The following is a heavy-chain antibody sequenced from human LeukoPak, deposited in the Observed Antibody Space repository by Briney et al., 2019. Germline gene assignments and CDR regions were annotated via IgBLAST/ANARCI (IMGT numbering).Heavy chain of an antibody. D-gene: IGHD4-17*01. CDR2: INLDGSEK. CDR1: GFTFSRYW. Sequence: HPGGSLRLSCAASGFTFSRYWMSWVRQAPGKGLEWVANINLDGSEKYYVDSVKGRFTISRDNAKNSLYLQMNSLRAEDTAVYYCARDTTDGAQGTLVTVSS. J-gene: IGHJ4*02. V-gene: IGHV3-7*05. CDR3: ARDTTD.